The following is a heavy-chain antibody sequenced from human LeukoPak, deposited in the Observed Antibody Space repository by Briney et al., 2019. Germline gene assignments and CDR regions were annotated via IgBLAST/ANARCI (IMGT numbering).Heavy chain of an antibody. J-gene: IGHJ5*02. CDR1: GFTFSDHY. CDR2: IKSKTDGGTT. V-gene: IGHV3-15*01. Sequence: GGSLRLSCAVSGFTFSDHYMDWVRQAPGKGLEWVGRIKSKTDGGTTDYAAPVKGRFTISRDDSKNTLYLQMNSLKTEDTAVYYCTTDLPPPWFDPWGQGTLVTVSS. CDR3: TTDLPPPWFDP.